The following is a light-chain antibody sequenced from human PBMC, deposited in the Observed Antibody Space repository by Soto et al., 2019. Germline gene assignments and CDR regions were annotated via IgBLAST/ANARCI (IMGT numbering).Light chain of an antibody. CDR3: CSYAGSRVV. V-gene: IGLV2-11*01. J-gene: IGLJ2*01. CDR2: DVT. Sequence: QSVLTQPRSVSGSRGQSVTISCTGTSSDVGGYDYVSWYQQHPGKAPKFMIYDVTKRPSGVPDRFSGSKSGNTASLTISGLQAEDEADYYSCSYAGSRVVFGGGTKLTVL. CDR1: SSDVGGYDY.